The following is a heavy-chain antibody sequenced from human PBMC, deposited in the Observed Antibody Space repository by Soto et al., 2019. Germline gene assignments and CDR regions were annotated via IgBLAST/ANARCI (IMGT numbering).Heavy chain of an antibody. CDR2: ISGSGGST. D-gene: IGHD2-15*01. V-gene: IGHV3-23*01. Sequence: EVQLLESGGGLVQPGGSLRLSCAASGFTFSSYAMSWVRQAPGKGLEWVSAISGSGGSTYYADSVKGRFTISRVNSKNTRYLQMNSLRAEDTAVYYCAKDQGLWVAATPGDIDYWGQGTLVTVSS. J-gene: IGHJ4*02. CDR1: GFTFSSYA. CDR3: AKDQGLWVAATPGDIDY.